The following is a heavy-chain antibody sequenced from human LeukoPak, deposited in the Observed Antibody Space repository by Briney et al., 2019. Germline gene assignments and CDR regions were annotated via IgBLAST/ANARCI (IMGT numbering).Heavy chain of an antibody. D-gene: IGHD5-18*01. CDR3: ARTRGYSYGPSDY. J-gene: IGHJ4*02. CDR2: TYSIGST. Sequence: SETLSLTCTVSGDSISSGDYYWSWIRQPPGKGLEWIGNTYSIGSTNYNPSLKSRVTISVDTSKNQFSLKLSSVTAADTAVYYCARTRGYSYGPSDYWGQGTLVTVSS. V-gene: IGHV4-61*08. CDR1: GDSISSGDYY.